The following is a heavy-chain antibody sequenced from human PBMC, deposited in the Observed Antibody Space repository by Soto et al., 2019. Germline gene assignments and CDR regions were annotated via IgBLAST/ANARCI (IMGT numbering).Heavy chain of an antibody. CDR3: ARAVNSGYPDTFDI. CDR1: GGSISNYY. J-gene: IGHJ3*02. Sequence: QVQLQESGPGLVRLSETLSLTCSVSGGSISNYYWNWIRQPPGKGLEWIGYVYYSGSTHFHPSLKSRVTMSVDTSKNHFSLNLSSVTAADAAIYYCARAVNSGYPDTFDIWGQGTRVTVAS. D-gene: IGHD5-12*01. V-gene: IGHV4-59*01. CDR2: VYYSGST.